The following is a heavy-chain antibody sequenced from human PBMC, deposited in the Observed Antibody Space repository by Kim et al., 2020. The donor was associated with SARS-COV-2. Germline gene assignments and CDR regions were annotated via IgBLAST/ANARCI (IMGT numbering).Heavy chain of an antibody. V-gene: IGHV1-18*01. Sequence: AQKLQGRVTMTTDTATSTAYMELRSLRSDDTAVYYCARERGGSYSRWVDYWGQGTLVTVSS. J-gene: IGHJ4*02. CDR3: ARERGGSYSRWVDY. D-gene: IGHD1-26*01.